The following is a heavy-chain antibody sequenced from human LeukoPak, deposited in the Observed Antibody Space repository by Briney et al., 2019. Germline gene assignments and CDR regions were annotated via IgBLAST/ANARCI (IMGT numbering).Heavy chain of an antibody. Sequence: GSSVKVSCKASGGTFSSYAISWVRQAPGQGLEWMGIINPSGGSTSYAQKFQGRVTMTRDTSTSTVYMELSSLRSEDTAVYYCARDPQYSSSSGLDYWGQGTLVTVSS. CDR1: GGTFSSYA. CDR3: ARDPQYSSSSGLDY. J-gene: IGHJ4*02. V-gene: IGHV1-46*01. D-gene: IGHD6-6*01. CDR2: INPSGGST.